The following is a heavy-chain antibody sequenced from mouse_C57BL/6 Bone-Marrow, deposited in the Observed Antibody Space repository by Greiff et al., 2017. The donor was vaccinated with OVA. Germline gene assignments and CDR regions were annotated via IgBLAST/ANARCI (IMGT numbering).Heavy chain of an antibody. CDR1: GFNIKNTY. D-gene: IGHD1-1*01. CDR2: IDPANGNT. J-gene: IGHJ4*01. CDR3: ACDYYGNCYSMDY. V-gene: IGHV14-3*01. Sequence: EVQLQQSVAELVRPGASVKLSCTASGFNIKNTYMHWVKQRPEQGLEWIGRIDPANGNTKYAPKFQGKAPITADKSSNTSYLQLISLTSEDTAIYYCACDYYGNCYSMDYWGQGTSVTVSS.